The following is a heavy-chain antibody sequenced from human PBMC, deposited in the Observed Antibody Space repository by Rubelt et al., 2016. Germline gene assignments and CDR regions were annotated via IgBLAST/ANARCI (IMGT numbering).Heavy chain of an antibody. CDR1: GFIFSSAW. J-gene: IGHJ3*01. CDR2: ISGSGGTT. V-gene: IGHV3-23*01. CDR3: AKDERITTIRGFVIRNAFDG. D-gene: IGHD3-10*01. Sequence: GGSLRLSCAASGFIFSSAWMNWVRQGPGKGLEWVSAISGSGGTTYYADSVKGRFTISRDNSKNTLYLQMNSLRAEETAPYYCAKDERITTIRGFVIRNAFDGWGQGTMVTVSS.